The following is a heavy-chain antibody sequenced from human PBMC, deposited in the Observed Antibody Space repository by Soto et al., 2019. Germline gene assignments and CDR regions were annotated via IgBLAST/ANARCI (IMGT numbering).Heavy chain of an antibody. V-gene: IGHV1-2*02. CDR3: ARDLAKGGGSAGFDY. J-gene: IGHJ4*02. Sequence: ASVKLSCKTARYTYSVYYMHWVLHAHGQGLEWMGWINPKSGGTMYPQKFQGRVTMTWDTSISTAYMALTRLRSDDTAVYYCARDLAKGGGSAGFDYWGQGNLVTVSS. D-gene: IGHD1-26*01. CDR1: RYTYSVYY. CDR2: INPKSGGT.